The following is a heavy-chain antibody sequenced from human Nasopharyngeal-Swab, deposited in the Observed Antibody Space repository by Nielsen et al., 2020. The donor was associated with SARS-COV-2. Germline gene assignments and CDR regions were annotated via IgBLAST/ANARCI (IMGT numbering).Heavy chain of an antibody. V-gene: IGHV1-69*04. CDR3: RRMANWGDVDY. CDR1: GGTSGGYA. Sequence: SVKVSCKASGGTSGGYAISWWRQAPGQGLEWMGRIIPILGIANYAQKFQGRVTITADKSTSTAYMELSSLRSEDTAVYYCRRMANWGDVDYWGQGTLVTVSS. CDR2: IIPILGIA. D-gene: IGHD3-16*01. J-gene: IGHJ4*02.